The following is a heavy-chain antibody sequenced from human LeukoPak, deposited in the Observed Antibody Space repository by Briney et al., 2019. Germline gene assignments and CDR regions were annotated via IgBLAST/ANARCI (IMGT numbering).Heavy chain of an antibody. V-gene: IGHV3-7*01. CDR2: IKQDGSEK. D-gene: IGHD6-19*01. CDR1: GFTFSSHW. J-gene: IGHJ6*02. Sequence: GGSLRLSCAASGFTFSSHWMSWVRQAPGKGLEWVAIIKQDGSEKDYVDSVTGRFTISRDNAKNSLYLQMNSLRDEDTAVYYCARDTSAWRYGMDVWGQGTTVTVSS. CDR3: ARDTSAWRYGMDV.